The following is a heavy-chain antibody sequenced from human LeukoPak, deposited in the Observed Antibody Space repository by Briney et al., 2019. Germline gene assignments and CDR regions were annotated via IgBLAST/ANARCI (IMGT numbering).Heavy chain of an antibody. Sequence: GGSLRLSCAASGFTFNTYTMNWVRQAPGKGLEWVSYISGSSGIIDYADSVRGRFTISRDNAKNSLYLQMNSLRAEDMAVYYCARIEWERLGRAFDIWGQGTMVTVSS. D-gene: IGHD1-26*01. CDR1: GFTFNTYT. CDR2: ISGSSGII. V-gene: IGHV3-48*01. CDR3: ARIEWERLGRAFDI. J-gene: IGHJ3*02.